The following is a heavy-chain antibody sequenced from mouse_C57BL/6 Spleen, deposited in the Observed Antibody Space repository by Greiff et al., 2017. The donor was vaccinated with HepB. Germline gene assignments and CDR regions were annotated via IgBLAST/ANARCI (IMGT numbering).Heavy chain of an antibody. CDR2: IDPSDSET. V-gene: IGHV1-52*01. CDR3: ARDSGTYWYFDV. CDR1: GYTFTSYW. D-gene: IGHD4-1*01. Sequence: VQLQQPGAELVRPGSSVKLSCKASGYTFTSYWMHRVKQRPIQGLEWIGNIDPSDSETHYNQKFKDKATLTVDKSSSTAYMQLSSLTSEDSAVYYCARDSGTYWYFDVWGTGTTVTVSS. J-gene: IGHJ1*03.